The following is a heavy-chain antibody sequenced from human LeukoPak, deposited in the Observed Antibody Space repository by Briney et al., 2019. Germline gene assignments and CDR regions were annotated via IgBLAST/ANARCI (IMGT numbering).Heavy chain of an antibody. D-gene: IGHD6-13*01. CDR2: IFHTGST. Sequence: SETLSLTCTVSGYSISSGYYWAWIRQPPGKGLEWIGSIFHTGSTYHNPSLKSRVTITVDTSKNQFSLKLNSVTAADTAVYYCARDHSSSSEDYWGQGTLVTVSS. J-gene: IGHJ4*02. CDR1: GYSISSGYY. CDR3: ARDHSSSSEDY. V-gene: IGHV4-38-2*02.